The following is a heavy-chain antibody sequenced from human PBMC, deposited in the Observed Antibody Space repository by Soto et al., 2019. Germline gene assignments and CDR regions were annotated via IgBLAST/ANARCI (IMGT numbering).Heavy chain of an antibody. V-gene: IGHV3-30*04. CDR3: ARGNSSSSAAFDY. D-gene: IGHD6-13*01. Sequence: QVQLVESGGDVVQPGRSLRLSCAASGFTFSSYAMHWVRQAPGKGLEWVTIISYDARNKYYGDSVKGRFTISRDNSRNTLYLQMNSLRAEDTAVYCCARGNSSSSAAFDYWGQGTLVTVSS. CDR2: ISYDARNK. J-gene: IGHJ4*02. CDR1: GFTFSSYA.